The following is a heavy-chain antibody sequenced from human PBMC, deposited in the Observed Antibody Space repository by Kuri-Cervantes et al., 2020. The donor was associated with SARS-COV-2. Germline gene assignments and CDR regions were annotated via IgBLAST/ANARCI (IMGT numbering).Heavy chain of an antibody. CDR1: GFTFSNAW. CDR3: VRDGDHWNFDY. J-gene: IGHJ4*02. V-gene: IGHV3-74*01. Sequence: GGSLRLSCAASGFTFSNAWMNWVRQAPGKGLEWVSRINPDGSYTNNADSVKGRFTLSRDNAKNTLFLQMNSLRAEDTAVYYCVRDGDHWNFDYWGQGTLVTVSS. D-gene: IGHD1-1*01. CDR2: INPDGSYT.